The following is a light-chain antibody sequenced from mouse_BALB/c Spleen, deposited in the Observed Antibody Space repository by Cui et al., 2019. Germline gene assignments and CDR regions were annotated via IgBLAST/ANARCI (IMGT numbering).Light chain of an antibody. V-gene: IGKV4-68*01. CDR1: SSVSY. CDR3: QQWSSNPLT. J-gene: IGKJ5*01. Sequence: QIVLTQSPALMSASPGKKFTMTCSASSSVSYMYWYQQKPRSSPKPWIYLTSNLASGVPARFSGSGSGTSYSLTISSMEAEDAATYYCQQWSSNPLTFGAGTKLELK. CDR2: LTS.